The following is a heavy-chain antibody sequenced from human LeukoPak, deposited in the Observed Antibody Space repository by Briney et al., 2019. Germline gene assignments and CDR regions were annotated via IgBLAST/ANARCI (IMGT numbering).Heavy chain of an antibody. CDR1: GFTFSSYG. Sequence: GRSLRLSCAASGFTFSSYGMHWVRQAPGKGLEWVAVIRYDGSNKYYADSVKGRFTISRDNSKNTLYLQMNSLRAEDTAVYYCAKDYYGPSGGIDYWGQGTLVTVSS. V-gene: IGHV3-33*06. CDR2: IRYDGSNK. CDR3: AKDYYGPSGGIDY. D-gene: IGHD3-10*01. J-gene: IGHJ4*02.